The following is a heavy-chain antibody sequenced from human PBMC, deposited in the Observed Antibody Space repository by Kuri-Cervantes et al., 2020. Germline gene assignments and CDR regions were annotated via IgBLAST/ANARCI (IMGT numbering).Heavy chain of an antibody. V-gene: IGHV3-13*01. D-gene: IGHD6-19*01. CDR3: ARGVAGTPADYYYYGMDV. CDR1: GFTFSSYD. Sequence: GGSLRLSCAASGFTFSSYDMHWVRQATGKGLEWVSAIGTAGNTYYPGSVKGRFTISRENAKNSLYLQMNSLRAGDTAVYYCARGVAGTPADYYYYGMDVWGQGTTVTVSS. CDR2: IGTAGNT. J-gene: IGHJ6*02.